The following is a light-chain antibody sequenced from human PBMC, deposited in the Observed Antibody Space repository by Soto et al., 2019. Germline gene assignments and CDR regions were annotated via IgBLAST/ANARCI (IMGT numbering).Light chain of an antibody. CDR3: HQSYSTPT. CDR1: QSIGGY. Sequence: DLQMTQSPSSLSASVGDRVTITCRASQSIGGYLNWYQQKPGKAPNLLIYTASTLQSGVPSRFGGSGSGTDFTLTISSLQPEDFATYYCHQSYSTPTFGQGTKVEIK. CDR2: TAS. V-gene: IGKV1-39*01. J-gene: IGKJ1*01.